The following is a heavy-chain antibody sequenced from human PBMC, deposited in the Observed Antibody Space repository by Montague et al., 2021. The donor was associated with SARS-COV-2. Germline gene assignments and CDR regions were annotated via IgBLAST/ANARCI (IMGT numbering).Heavy chain of an antibody. J-gene: IGHJ4*02. D-gene: IGHD6-25*01. Sequence: SETLSLTCTVAGGSISSGSYYWGWIRQPPGKGLEWIGNIDSSGSTYYRSRVTISVDKSKNQFSLKVTSVTAADTAVYYCARRVGGSGWLDYWGQGTRVTVSS. CDR1: GGSISSGSYY. CDR2: IDSSGST. CDR3: ARRVGGSGWLDY. V-gene: IGHV4-39*01.